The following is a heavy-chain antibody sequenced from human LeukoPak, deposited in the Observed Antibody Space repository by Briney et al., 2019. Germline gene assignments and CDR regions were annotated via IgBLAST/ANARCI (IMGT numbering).Heavy chain of an antibody. CDR2: FFPGGSI. J-gene: IGHJ6*04. CDR1: GDSITNDIW. Sequence: SGTLSLTCAVSGDSITNDIWWTWVRQPPGKGLEWIGEFFPGGSINYNPSLKGRVTISLDKSKNHFSLRLSSVTAADTAVYYCAKVAAFNLDVWGKGTTVTVSS. CDR3: AKVAAFNLDV. V-gene: IGHV4-4*02.